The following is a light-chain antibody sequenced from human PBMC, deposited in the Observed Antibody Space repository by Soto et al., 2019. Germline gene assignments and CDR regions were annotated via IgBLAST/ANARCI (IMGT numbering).Light chain of an antibody. CDR3: QLYDCFLRT. CDR1: QNSRTN. V-gene: IGKV3-15*01. J-gene: IGKJ1*01. Sequence: AAVSLEERERATLCSRASQNSRTNLAWYQHKPGQAPRLLIYGASTGATGVPARFSGSGSGTEFTLTISILQPDDFVPYCCQLYDCFLRTFGQGTKVDIK. CDR2: GAS.